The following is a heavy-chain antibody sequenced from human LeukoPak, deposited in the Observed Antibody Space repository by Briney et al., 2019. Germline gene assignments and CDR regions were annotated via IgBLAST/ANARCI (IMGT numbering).Heavy chain of an antibody. Sequence: SETLSLTCTVSGGSINNYYWSWIRQAPGKGLGWIGYIYNSGTTNYNPSLRSRVTVSMDASKNQFSLKLISVTAADTAVYYCARDVPYTYGFQYWGQGTLVTVSS. V-gene: IGHV4-59*01. CDR1: GGSINNYY. CDR3: ARDVPYTYGFQY. CDR2: IYNSGTT. J-gene: IGHJ4*02. D-gene: IGHD5-18*01.